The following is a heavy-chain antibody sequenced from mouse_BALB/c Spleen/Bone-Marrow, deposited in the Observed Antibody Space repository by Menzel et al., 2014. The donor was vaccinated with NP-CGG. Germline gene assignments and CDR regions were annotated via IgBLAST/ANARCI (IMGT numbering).Heavy chain of an antibody. V-gene: IGHV5-2*01. CDR3: ARSSTMYWYFDV. Sequence: VQLKQSGGGLVQPGESLKLSCESNEYEFPSHDMSWVRKTPEKRMELVAAINSDGGSTYYPDTMERRFIISRDNTKKTLYLQMSSLRSEDTALYYCARSSTMYWYFDVWGAGTTVTVSS. J-gene: IGHJ1*01. CDR1: EYEFPSHD. D-gene: IGHD2-1*01. CDR2: INSDGGST.